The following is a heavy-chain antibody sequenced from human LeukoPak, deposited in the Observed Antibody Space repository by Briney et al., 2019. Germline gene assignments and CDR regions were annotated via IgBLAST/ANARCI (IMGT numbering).Heavy chain of an antibody. CDR1: GGSISSGGYY. D-gene: IGHD5-12*01. V-gene: IGHV4-30-2*01. J-gene: IGHJ5*02. Sequence: SETLSLTCTVSGGSISSGGYYWSWIRQPPGKGLEWIGYIYHSGSTYYNPSLKSRVTISVDRSKNQFSLKLSSVTAADTAVYYCARVRYSGYELDPWGQGTLVTVSS. CDR2: IYHSGST. CDR3: ARVRYSGYELDP.